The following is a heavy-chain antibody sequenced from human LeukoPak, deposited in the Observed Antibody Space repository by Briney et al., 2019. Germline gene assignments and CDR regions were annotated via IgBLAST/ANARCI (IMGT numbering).Heavy chain of an antibody. D-gene: IGHD3-22*01. J-gene: IGHJ4*02. Sequence: GASVKVSCKASGYTFTSYGISWVRQAPGQGLEWMGWISAYNGNTNYAQKLQGRVTMTTDTSTSTAYMELRSLRSDDTAVYYCAIVLGYDSSGYNYPIDYWGQGTLVTVSS. CDR3: AIVLGYDSSGYNYPIDY. CDR1: GYTFTSYG. CDR2: ISAYNGNT. V-gene: IGHV1-18*01.